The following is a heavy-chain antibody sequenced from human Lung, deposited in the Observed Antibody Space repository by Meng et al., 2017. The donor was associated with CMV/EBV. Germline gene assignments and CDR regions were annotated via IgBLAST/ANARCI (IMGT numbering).Heavy chain of an antibody. D-gene: IGHD6-19*01. CDR3: LGGHVAAAVPFDY. CDR1: GLSVMTNY. CDR2: IYSGGTT. Sequence: GGSLRLXCAVSGLSVMTNYMSWVRQAPGKGLEWVSVIYSGGTTIYADSVKGRFTFSRDSSKNTLYLQMNHLRPEDTAVYYCLGGHVAAAVPFDYWAQGKXVNGAS. J-gene: IGHJ4*02. V-gene: IGHV3-66*02.